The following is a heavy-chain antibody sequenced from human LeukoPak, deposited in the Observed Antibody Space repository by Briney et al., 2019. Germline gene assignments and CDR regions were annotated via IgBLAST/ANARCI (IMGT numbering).Heavy chain of an antibody. CDR3: ARDSGLWFGELLPAFDI. V-gene: IGHV1-3*03. CDR2: INAGNGNT. J-gene: IGHJ3*02. CDR1: GYTFTSYA. D-gene: IGHD3-10*01. Sequence: ASVKVSCKASGYTFTSYAMNWVRQAPGKGLEWMGWINAGNGNTKYSQEFQGRVTITRDTSASTAYMELSSLRSEDMAVYYCARDSGLWFGELLPAFDIWGQGTMVTVSS.